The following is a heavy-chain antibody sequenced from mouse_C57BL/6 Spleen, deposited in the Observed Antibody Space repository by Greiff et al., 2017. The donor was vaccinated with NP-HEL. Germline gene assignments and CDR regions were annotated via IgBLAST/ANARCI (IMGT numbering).Heavy chain of an antibody. Sequence: VQLQQPGAELVKPGASVKLSCKASGYTFTSYWMHWVKQRPGQGLEWIGMIHPNSGSTNYNEKFKSKATLTVDKSSSTAYMQLSSLTSEDSAVYYCARDDYDWGFAYWGQGTLVTVSA. CDR1: GYTFTSYW. CDR2: IHPNSGST. D-gene: IGHD2-4*01. V-gene: IGHV1-64*01. J-gene: IGHJ3*01. CDR3: ARDDYDWGFAY.